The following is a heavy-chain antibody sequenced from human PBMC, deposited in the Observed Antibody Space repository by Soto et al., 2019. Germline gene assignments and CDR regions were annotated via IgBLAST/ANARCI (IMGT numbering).Heavy chain of an antibody. J-gene: IGHJ4*02. Sequence: SETLSLTCAVSGDSISNTNWWSWVRQPPGKGLEWIGEIYHSGDTNYNPSLKSRVTISVDTSKNQFSLKLSSVTAADTAVYYCARDNGREQYYDSSGYWYYFDYWGQGTLVTVSS. D-gene: IGHD3-22*01. CDR1: GDSISNTNW. CDR2: IYHSGDT. CDR3: ARDNGREQYYDSSGYWYYFDY. V-gene: IGHV4-4*02.